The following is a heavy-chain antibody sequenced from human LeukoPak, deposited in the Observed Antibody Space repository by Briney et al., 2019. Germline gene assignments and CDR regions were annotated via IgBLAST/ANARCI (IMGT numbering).Heavy chain of an antibody. V-gene: IGHV4-4*02. CDR1: GGSIYSNNW. D-gene: IGHD1-1*01. J-gene: IGHJ4*02. Sequence: PSGTLSLTCAVSGGSIYSNNWWSWVRQPPGKGLEYIGEIFHSGSTNYNPSLKSRVTISVDTSKNQFSLKLSSVTAADTAVYYCARRVRFDYWGQGTLVTVSS. CDR2: IFHSGST. CDR3: ARRVRFDY.